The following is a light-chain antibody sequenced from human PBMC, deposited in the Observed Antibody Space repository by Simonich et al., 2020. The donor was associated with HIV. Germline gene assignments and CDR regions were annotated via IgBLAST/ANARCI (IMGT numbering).Light chain of an antibody. CDR1: QRLLSSRNNKNY. CDR2: WAS. V-gene: IGKV4-1*01. Sequence: DIVMTQSPDSLAVSLGERATINCKSSQRLLSSRNNKNYLTWSQHKPGQPHKLLIHWASTRAAGVPDRFSGSGSGTDFTLTISSLQAEDVAVYYCQQYLGTPRTFGQGTKVEIK. J-gene: IGKJ1*01. CDR3: QQYLGTPRT.